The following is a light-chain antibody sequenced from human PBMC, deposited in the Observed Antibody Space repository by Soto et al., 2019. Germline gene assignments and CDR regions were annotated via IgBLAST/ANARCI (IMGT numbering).Light chain of an antibody. CDR3: QQYGSSLWT. Sequence: ETVLTQSPGTVSLSPGERDTLSCRASQSVTSSYLAWYLQKPGQAPRLLIYGASSRATGIPDRFSGSGSGTDFTLTISRLEPEDFAVYYCQQYGSSLWTFGQGTKV. J-gene: IGKJ1*01. CDR1: QSVTSSY. CDR2: GAS. V-gene: IGKV3-20*01.